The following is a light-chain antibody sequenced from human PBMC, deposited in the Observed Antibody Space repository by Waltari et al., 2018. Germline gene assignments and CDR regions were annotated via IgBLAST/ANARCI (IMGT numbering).Light chain of an antibody. CDR2: EVS. Sequence: QSALTQPASVSGSPGQSITISCTGTNSDVGGYNYFSWYQQHPGKAPKLVIYEVSNRPSGVSNRFSGSKSGNTASLTISGLQAEDEADYYCSSYTSSSTRVFGTGTKVTVL. CDR1: NSDVGGYNY. J-gene: IGLJ1*01. CDR3: SSYTSSSTRV. V-gene: IGLV2-14*01.